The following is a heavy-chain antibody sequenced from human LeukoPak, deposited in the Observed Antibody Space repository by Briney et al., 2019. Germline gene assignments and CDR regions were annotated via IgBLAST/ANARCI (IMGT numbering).Heavy chain of an antibody. J-gene: IGHJ4*02. CDR1: GFPFCNYA. V-gene: IGHV3-23*01. CDR2: LSGSGDST. D-gene: IGHD3-3*01. Sequence: GGSLRLSFAASGFPFCNYAMSWVRPAPGKGLGWVSALSGSGDSTYYADSVKGRFTISRDSSMETLYLQMNSLRAEDTATYFCAKRLSFGVAIGDFDYWGQGTLVTVSS. CDR3: AKRLSFGVAIGDFDY.